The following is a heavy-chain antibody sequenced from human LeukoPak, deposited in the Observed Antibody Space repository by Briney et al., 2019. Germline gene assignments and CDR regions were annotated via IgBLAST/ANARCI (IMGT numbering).Heavy chain of an antibody. Sequence: ASVTVSCKPSGYTFTAYYIHWLRQAPGQGLEWMGWMNPNSGGTKYAQTFQGRVTLTRDTSISTAYLELSSLTSDDAAVYFCARQGSNSSGWYPVDDWGQGTLVTVSS. CDR1: GYTFTAYY. CDR3: ARQGSNSSGWYPVDD. J-gene: IGHJ4*02. V-gene: IGHV1-2*02. CDR2: MNPNSGGT. D-gene: IGHD6-19*01.